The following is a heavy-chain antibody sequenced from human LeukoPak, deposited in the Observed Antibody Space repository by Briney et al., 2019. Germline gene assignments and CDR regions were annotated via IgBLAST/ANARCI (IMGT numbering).Heavy chain of an antibody. Sequence: GGSLRLSCTASGFTFSDYAMSWFRQAPGKGLEWVGFIRSKAYGGTTEYAASVKGRFTISRDDSKSIAYLQMNSLKTEDTAVYYCTRGSESGSRDYWGQGTLVTVSS. J-gene: IGHJ4*02. D-gene: IGHD3-10*01. V-gene: IGHV3-49*03. CDR2: IRSKAYGGTT. CDR3: TRGSESGSRDY. CDR1: GFTFSDYA.